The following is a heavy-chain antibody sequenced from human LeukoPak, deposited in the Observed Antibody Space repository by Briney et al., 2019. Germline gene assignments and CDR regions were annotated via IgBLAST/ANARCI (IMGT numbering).Heavy chain of an antibody. CDR1: GGNFSSYA. D-gene: IGHD3-10*01. Sequence: GASVKVSCKASGGNFSSYAISWVRQAPGRGLEWMGGIIPIFGTANYAQKFQGRVTITADESTSTAYMELSSLRSEDTAVYYCARDGDLVVRGTYDYWGQGTLVTVSS. J-gene: IGHJ4*02. V-gene: IGHV1-69*13. CDR2: IIPIFGTA. CDR3: ARDGDLVVRGTYDY.